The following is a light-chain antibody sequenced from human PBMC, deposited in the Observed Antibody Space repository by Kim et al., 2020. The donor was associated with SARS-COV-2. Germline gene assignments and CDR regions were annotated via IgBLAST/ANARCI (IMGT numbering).Light chain of an antibody. CDR2: GAS. V-gene: IGKV1-27*01. Sequence: ASVGDRVTITCRASQGINNDLAWYQQKPGKVPNLLIYGASALQSGVPSRFSGRGSGTDFTLTISSLQPEDVAIYYCQKYNGAPWRFGQGTKVDIK. CDR1: QGINND. J-gene: IGKJ1*01. CDR3: QKYNGAPWR.